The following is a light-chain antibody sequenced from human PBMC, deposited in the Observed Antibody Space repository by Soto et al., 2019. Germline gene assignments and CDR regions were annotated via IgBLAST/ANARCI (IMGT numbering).Light chain of an antibody. J-gene: IGLJ1*01. CDR3: CSYASSGTYV. V-gene: IGLV2-23*02. Sequence: QSALTQPPSASGSPGQSVAISCTGTSSDVGGYNYVSWYQQHPGKAPKLMIYEVSKRPSGISSRFSGSKSGNTASLTISGLQAEDEADFYCCSYASSGTYVFGTGTKVTVL. CDR1: SSDVGGYNY. CDR2: EVS.